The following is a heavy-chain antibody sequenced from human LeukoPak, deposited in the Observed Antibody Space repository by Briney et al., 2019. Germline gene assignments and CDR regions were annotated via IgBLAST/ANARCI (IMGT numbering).Heavy chain of an antibody. D-gene: IGHD3-22*01. CDR1: GFTFSDYG. J-gene: IGHJ4*02. CDR2: IWYDGSDK. Sequence: GRSLRLSCAASGFTFSDYGMHWVRQAPGKGLEWVAVIWYDGSDKYYADSVKGRCTISRDNSKNTLYLQMDSLRAEDTAVYYCARGGLGYYDSSGYYSSFDYWGQGTLVTVSS. V-gene: IGHV3-33*01. CDR3: ARGGLGYYDSSGYYSSFDY.